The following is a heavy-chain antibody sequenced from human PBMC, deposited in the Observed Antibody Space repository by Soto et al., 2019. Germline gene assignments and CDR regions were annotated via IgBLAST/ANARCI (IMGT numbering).Heavy chain of an antibody. Sequence: GGSLRLSCAGSGFTFSSYWMHWVRQAPGKRLVWVSRINGDGSSTSYADSVKGRFTISRDNAKNTLYLQMNSLRAEDTAVYYCVKVLYSRNNALLHWDQGPLVTVSS. CDR1: GFTFSSYW. CDR3: VKVLYSRNNALLH. D-gene: IGHD1-20*01. CDR2: INGDGSST. J-gene: IGHJ4*02. V-gene: IGHV3-74*01.